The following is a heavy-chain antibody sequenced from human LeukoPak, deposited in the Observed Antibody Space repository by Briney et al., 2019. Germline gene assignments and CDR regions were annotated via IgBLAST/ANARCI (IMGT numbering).Heavy chain of an antibody. CDR3: ARSFYGLGNYDR. J-gene: IGHJ4*02. Sequence: SETLSLTCTVSNGSISSYYWGWIRQPAGKGLEWIGRTSPSGSAIYNPSLNSRVTMSVDISKNHFSLTLTSVTAADTALYFCARSFYGLGNYDRWGQGILVTVSS. CDR2: TSPSGSA. CDR1: NGSISSYY. V-gene: IGHV4-4*07. D-gene: IGHD3-10*01.